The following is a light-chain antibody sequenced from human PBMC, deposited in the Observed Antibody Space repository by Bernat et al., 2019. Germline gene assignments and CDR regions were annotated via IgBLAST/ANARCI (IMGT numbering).Light chain of an antibody. J-gene: IGKJ4*02. CDR3: MQHKVVRRT. V-gene: IGKV2-28*01. Sequence: EPASISFKSSQSLLHSDGYTYLDWYLQKPGQSPQLLIYGGSNRASGVPYRFRCSGSGTDLTMKINKVEAEDVGTYYCMQHKVVRRTLGEGIKVEIK. CDR2: GGS. CDR1: QSLLHSDGYTY.